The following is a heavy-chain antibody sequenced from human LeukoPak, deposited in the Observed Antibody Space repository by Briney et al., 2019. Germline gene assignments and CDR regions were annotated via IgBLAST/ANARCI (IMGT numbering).Heavy chain of an antibody. D-gene: IGHD6-19*01. CDR3: ARQKQWLVLGPYYSDY. Sequence: PSETLSLTCTVSGGSISSSSYYWGWIRQPPGKGLEWIGTIYYSGTTYYNPSLKSRVTISVDTSRSQFSLELSSVTAADTAVYYCARQKQWLVLGPYYSDYWGQGTLVTVSS. CDR2: IYYSGTT. J-gene: IGHJ4*02. V-gene: IGHV4-39*01. CDR1: GGSISSSSYY.